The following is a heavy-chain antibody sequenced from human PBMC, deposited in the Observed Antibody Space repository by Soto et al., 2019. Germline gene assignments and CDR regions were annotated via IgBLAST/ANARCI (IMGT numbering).Heavy chain of an antibody. J-gene: IGHJ4*02. V-gene: IGHV3-15*07. D-gene: IGHD5-12*01. Sequence: GGSLRLSCAASGFTFSNAWMNWVRQAPGKGLEWVGRIKSKTDGGTTDYAAPVKGRFTISRDDSKNTLYLQMNSLKTEDTAVYYCTTDLEMATIKGHFDYWGQGTLVTVSS. CDR3: TTDLEMATIKGHFDY. CDR2: IKSKTDGGTT. CDR1: GFTFSNAW.